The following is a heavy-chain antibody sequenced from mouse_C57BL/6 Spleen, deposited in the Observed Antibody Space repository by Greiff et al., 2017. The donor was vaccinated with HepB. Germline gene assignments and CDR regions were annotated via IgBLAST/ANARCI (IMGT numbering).Heavy chain of an antibody. J-gene: IGHJ4*01. CDR3: ASPTNGSSFYYAMDY. V-gene: IGHV1-59*01. D-gene: IGHD1-1*01. CDR2: IDPSDSYT. Sequence: QVQLQQSGAELVRPGTSVKLSCKASGYTFTSYWMHWVKQRPGQGLEWIGVIDPSDSYTNYNQKFKGKATLTVDTSSSTAYMQLSSLTSEDSAVYYCASPTNGSSFYYAMDYWGQGTSVTVSS. CDR1: GYTFTSYW.